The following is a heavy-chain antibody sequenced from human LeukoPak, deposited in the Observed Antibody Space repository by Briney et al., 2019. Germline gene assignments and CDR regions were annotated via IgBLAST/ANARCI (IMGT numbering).Heavy chain of an antibody. D-gene: IGHD6-13*01. Sequence: SETLSLTCAVSGYSISSGYYWGWIRQPPGKGLEWIGSIYHSGSTYYNPSLKSRVTISVDTSKNQFSLKLSPVTAADTAVYYCATTAAAALDAFDIWGQGTMVTVSS. CDR2: IYHSGST. CDR1: GYSISSGYY. CDR3: ATTAAAALDAFDI. V-gene: IGHV4-38-2*01. J-gene: IGHJ3*02.